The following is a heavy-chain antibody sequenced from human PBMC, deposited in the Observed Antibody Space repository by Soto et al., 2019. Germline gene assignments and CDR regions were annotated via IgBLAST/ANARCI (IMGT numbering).Heavy chain of an antibody. D-gene: IGHD3-3*01. J-gene: IGHJ5*02. CDR1: GDSVSSNSAA. V-gene: IGHV6-1*01. Sequence: SQTLSLTCAISGDSVSSNSAAWNWIRQSPSRGLEWLGRTYYRSKWYNDYAVSVKSRITINPDTSKNQFSLQLNSVTPEDTAVYYCARGLYYDFWSGYANWFDPWGQGTLVTVSS. CDR3: ARGLYYDFWSGYANWFDP. CDR2: TYYRSKWYN.